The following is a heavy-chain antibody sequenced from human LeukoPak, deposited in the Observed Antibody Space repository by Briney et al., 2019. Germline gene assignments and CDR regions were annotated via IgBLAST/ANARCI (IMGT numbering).Heavy chain of an antibody. CDR3: ARVMTGYSVLDY. CDR1: GYTFSSYS. J-gene: IGHJ4*02. CDR2: ISMSSVYI. D-gene: IGHD3-9*01. V-gene: IGHV3-21*01. Sequence: GGSLRLSCAASGYTFSSYSMSWVRQAPGEGVEWGSYISMSSVYIYYADSVKGRFTISRDNAKNSLSLQMNSLRAEDTAVYYCARVMTGYSVLDYWGQGTLVTVSS.